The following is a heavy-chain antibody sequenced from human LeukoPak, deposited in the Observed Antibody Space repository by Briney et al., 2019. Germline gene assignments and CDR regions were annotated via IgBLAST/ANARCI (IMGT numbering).Heavy chain of an antibody. CDR1: GFTFSLYN. CDR3: ARDEDNTSFRSCDS. CDR2: ISSSSSYI. J-gene: IGHJ4*02. Sequence: GGSLRLSCAASGFTFSLYNMNWVRQAPGKGLEWVSSISSSSSYIYYADSVKGRFTISRDNAKNSLYLQMNSLRAEDTAVYYCARDEDNTSFRSCDSWGQGTQVTVSS. D-gene: IGHD6-6*01. V-gene: IGHV3-21*01.